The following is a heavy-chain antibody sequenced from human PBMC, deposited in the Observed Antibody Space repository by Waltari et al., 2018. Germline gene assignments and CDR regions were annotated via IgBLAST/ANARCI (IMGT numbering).Heavy chain of an antibody. D-gene: IGHD3-3*01. J-gene: IGHJ5*02. CDR2: IHNSGTP. V-gene: IGHV4-31*03. Sequence: QVQLQESGPGLVKPSQTLSLTCTVSGGSISSHSSYWSWVRQHPGKGLEWIGYIHNSGTPYYNPSLKSRIPISLDTSKNQFSLNLSSVTAADTAVYYCARGIPHYDDTWSGYSSFDPWGQGTLVTVSS. CDR1: GGSISSHSSY. CDR3: ARGIPHYDDTWSGYSSFDP.